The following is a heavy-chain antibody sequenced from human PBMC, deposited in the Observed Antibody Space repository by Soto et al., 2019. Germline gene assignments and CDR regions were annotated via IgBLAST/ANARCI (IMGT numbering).Heavy chain of an antibody. Sequence: ASVKVSCKASGYTFTSYGISWVLQAPGQGLEWMGWISAYNGNTNYAQKLQGRVTMTTDTSTSTAYMELRSLRSDDTAVYYCARGRSITMIVVVNEDAFDIWGQGTMVTVSS. CDR1: GYTFTSYG. J-gene: IGHJ3*02. D-gene: IGHD3-22*01. CDR2: ISAYNGNT. V-gene: IGHV1-18*01. CDR3: ARGRSITMIVVVNEDAFDI.